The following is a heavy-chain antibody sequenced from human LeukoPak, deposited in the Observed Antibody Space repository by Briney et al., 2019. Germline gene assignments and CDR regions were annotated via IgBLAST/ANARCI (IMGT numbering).Heavy chain of an antibody. V-gene: IGHV4-59*01. CDR2: IQYGSP. CDR1: SGSINNYY. Sequence: SETLSLTCTVSSGSINNYYWNWIRQPPGKGLEWIGYIQYGSPTYNPSLKSRVTISADTSKTQFSLKLSSVTAADTAVYYCAGAPGCRGGKCYAFDYWGQGTLVTVSS. D-gene: IGHD2-15*01. J-gene: IGHJ4*02. CDR3: AGAPGCRGGKCYAFDY.